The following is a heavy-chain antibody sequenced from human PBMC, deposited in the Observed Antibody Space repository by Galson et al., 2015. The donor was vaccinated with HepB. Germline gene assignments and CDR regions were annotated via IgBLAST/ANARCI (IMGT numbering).Heavy chain of an antibody. J-gene: IGHJ4*02. Sequence: SVKVSCKASGYTFTTYGISWVRQAPGQGLEWLGWISTFSGNTIYVQKFQGRVTMTTDTFTSTVYMDLRSLTSDDTAVYYCARRGRLGELSSFDYWGQGTLVTVSS. V-gene: IGHV1-18*01. CDR3: ARRGRLGELSSFDY. CDR1: GYTFTTYG. CDR2: ISTFSGNT. D-gene: IGHD3-16*02.